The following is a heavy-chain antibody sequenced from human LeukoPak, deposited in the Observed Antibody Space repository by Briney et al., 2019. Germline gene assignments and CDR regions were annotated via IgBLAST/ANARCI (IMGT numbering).Heavy chain of an antibody. CDR2: ISYDGSDK. Sequence: GRSLRLSCASSGFTFSSHGMHWVRQAPGKGLEWVAIISYDGSDKYYADPVKGRFTISRDNSKNTLYLQMNSLRAEDTAVYYCAKDRRIGVAEIGFEDYWGQGTLVTVPS. CDR3: AKDRRIGVAEIGFEDY. D-gene: IGHD6-19*01. J-gene: IGHJ4*02. V-gene: IGHV3-30*18. CDR1: GFTFSSHG.